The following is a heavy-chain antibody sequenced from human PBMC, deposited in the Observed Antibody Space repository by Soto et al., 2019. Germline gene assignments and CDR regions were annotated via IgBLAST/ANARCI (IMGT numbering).Heavy chain of an antibody. V-gene: IGHV3-30-3*01. CDR1: GFTFISYV. Sequence: QVQLVESGGGVVQPGRSLRLSCAASGFTFISYVMHWAGRPPGKGREGVAVISYDGSNKYYADSVKGRFTISRDNSKNTLYLQMNSLRAEDTAVYYCARRRDYDFWSGYYYGMDVWGQGTTVTVSS. J-gene: IGHJ6*02. CDR3: ARRRDYDFWSGYYYGMDV. CDR2: ISYDGSNK. D-gene: IGHD3-3*01.